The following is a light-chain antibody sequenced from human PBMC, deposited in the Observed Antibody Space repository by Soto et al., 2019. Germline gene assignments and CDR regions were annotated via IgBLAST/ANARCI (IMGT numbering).Light chain of an antibody. V-gene: IGKV3-11*01. CDR1: QSVSSY. CDR3: QHRSNWPRT. J-gene: IGKJ1*01. Sequence: EIVWTQSPATLSLSPGERATLSCRASQSVSSYLAWYQQKPGQAPRLLIYDASNRATGIPARFSGSGSGTDFTLTISSLEPEDFAVYYCQHRSNWPRTFGQGTKVEIK. CDR2: DAS.